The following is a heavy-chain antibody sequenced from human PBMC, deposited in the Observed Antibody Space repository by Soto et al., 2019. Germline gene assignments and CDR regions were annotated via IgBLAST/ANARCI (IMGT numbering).Heavy chain of an antibody. CDR1: GYTFTSYA. V-gene: IGHV1-3*01. D-gene: IGHD6-13*01. Sequence: ASVKVSCKASGYTFTSYAMHWVRQAPGQRLEWMGWINAGNGNTKYSQKFQGRVTITRDTSASTAYMELSSLRSEDTAVYYCAREAEIAAAGTDYFDYWGPGTLVTVSS. CDR3: AREAEIAAAGTDYFDY. CDR2: INAGNGNT. J-gene: IGHJ4*02.